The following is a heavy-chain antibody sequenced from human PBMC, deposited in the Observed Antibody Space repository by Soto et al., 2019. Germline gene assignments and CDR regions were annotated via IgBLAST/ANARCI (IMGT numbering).Heavy chain of an antibody. V-gene: IGHV1-69*02. CDR2: IIPILGIA. CDR3: AMSSGWVQLPSGDSDFDY. D-gene: IGHD1-1*01. CDR1: GGTFSSYT. Sequence: QVQLVQSGAEVKKPGSSVKVSCKASGGTFSSYTISWVRQAPGQGLEWMGRIIPILGIANYAQKFQGRVTITAGKSTSTAYMELSSLRSEDAAVYYCAMSSGWVQLPSGDSDFDYSGQGTLVTVSS. J-gene: IGHJ4*02.